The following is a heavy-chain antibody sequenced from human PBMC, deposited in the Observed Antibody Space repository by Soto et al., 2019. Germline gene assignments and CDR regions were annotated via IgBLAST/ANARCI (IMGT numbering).Heavy chain of an antibody. CDR1: GFTFSNYW. D-gene: IGHD2-21*02. Sequence: VQLVASGGDLVQPGGSLRLSCAASGFTFSNYWMHWVRQGPGKGLVWVSRVNSDESRTSYADSVKGRFTISRDNAKNTLYLQMSSLRFEDTALYYCVCFECGRTAVVTAMEANGYWGQGTLVTVSS. V-gene: IGHV3-74*01. J-gene: IGHJ4*02. CDR2: VNSDESRT. CDR3: VCFECGRTAVVTAMEANGY.